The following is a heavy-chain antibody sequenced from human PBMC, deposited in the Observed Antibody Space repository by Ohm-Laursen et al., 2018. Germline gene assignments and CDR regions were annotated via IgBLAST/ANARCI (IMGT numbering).Heavy chain of an antibody. V-gene: IGHV1-46*01. J-gene: IGHJ6*02. CDR1: GYTFTSYY. D-gene: IGHD2-2*01. CDR2: INPSGGST. CDR3: ARDLIAYCPTTSCDNFGMDV. Sequence: VASVKVSCKASGYTFTSYYMHWVRQAPGQGLEWMGIINPSGGSTSYAQKFQGRVTMTRDTSTSTVYMELSSLRSEDTAVYYCARDLIAYCPTTSCDNFGMDVWGQGTTVTVSS.